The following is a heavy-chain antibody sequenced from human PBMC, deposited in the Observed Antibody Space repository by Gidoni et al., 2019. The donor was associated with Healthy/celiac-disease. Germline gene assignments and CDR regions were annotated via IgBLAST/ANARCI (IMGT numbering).Heavy chain of an antibody. J-gene: IGHJ5*02. D-gene: IGHD2-2*03. CDR1: GGSISSSSYY. CDR3: ARRDLDIVVVPAASWFDP. CDR2: IYYSGST. V-gene: IGHV4-39*01. Sequence: QLQLQESGPGLVKPSETLSLTCTVSGGSISSSSYYWGWIRQPPGKGLEWIGSIYYSGSTYYNPSLKSRVTISVDTSKNQFSLKLSSVTAADTAVYYCARRDLDIVVVPAASWFDPWGQGTLVTVSS.